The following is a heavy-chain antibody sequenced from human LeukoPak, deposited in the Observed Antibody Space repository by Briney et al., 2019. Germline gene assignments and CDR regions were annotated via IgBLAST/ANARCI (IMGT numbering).Heavy chain of an antibody. Sequence: APVKVSCKASGYTFTSYYMHWVRQAPGQGLEWMGIINPSGGSTSYAQRFQGRVTMTRDMSTSTVYMELSSLRSEDTAVYYCARDGIAAAGTTPGYFDLWGRGTLVTVSS. J-gene: IGHJ2*01. V-gene: IGHV1-46*01. CDR3: ARDGIAAAGTTPGYFDL. D-gene: IGHD6-13*01. CDR1: GYTFTSYY. CDR2: INPSGGST.